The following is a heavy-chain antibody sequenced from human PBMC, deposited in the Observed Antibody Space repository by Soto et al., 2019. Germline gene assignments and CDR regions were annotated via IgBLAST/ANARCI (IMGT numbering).Heavy chain of an antibody. J-gene: IGHJ4*02. CDR3: ARGGAMGVDY. V-gene: IGHV3-74*01. Sequence: PGGSLRLSCAASGFTFSNYGMHWVRQAPGKGLVWVSRIYFDGITTNYADSVKGRLTVSRDNAKNTVYLHVNTLRDEDTAVYYCARGGAMGVDYWGQGTLVTVSS. D-gene: IGHD1-26*01. CDR2: IYFDGITT. CDR1: GFTFSNYG.